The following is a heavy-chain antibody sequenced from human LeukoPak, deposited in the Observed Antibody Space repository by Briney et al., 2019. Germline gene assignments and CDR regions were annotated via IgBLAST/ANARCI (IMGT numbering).Heavy chain of an antibody. Sequence: PSETLSLTCTVSGGSISSYYWSWLRQPPGEGLEWIGHIFYSGNTNYNPSLKSRVTISVDTSKNQFSLNLSSVTPADTAAYFCAKGDGYNRYWGQGTLVTVSS. J-gene: IGHJ4*02. CDR1: GGSISSYY. CDR2: IFYSGNT. V-gene: IGHV4-59*01. D-gene: IGHD5-24*01. CDR3: AKGDGYNRY.